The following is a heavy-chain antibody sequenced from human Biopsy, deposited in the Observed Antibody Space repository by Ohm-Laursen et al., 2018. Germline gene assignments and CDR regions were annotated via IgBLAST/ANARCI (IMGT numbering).Heavy chain of an antibody. V-gene: IGHV1-2*02. Sequence: GATVKISCKGSGYAVNDYFLHWLRQAPGQGPEWMGWISPNSGGTNYAQKFQGRVTMTTDTSTSTDYLELRRLISDDTAVYYCARDIMNRIAGLVARSDVFDVWGQGTLVTVSS. CDR2: ISPNSGGT. J-gene: IGHJ3*01. D-gene: IGHD3-16*01. CDR3: ARDIMNRIAGLVARSDVFDV. CDR1: GYAVNDYF.